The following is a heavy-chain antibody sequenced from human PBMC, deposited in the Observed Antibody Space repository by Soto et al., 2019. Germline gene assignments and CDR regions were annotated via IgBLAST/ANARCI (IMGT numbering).Heavy chain of an antibody. D-gene: IGHD1-7*01. V-gene: IGHV4-34*01. J-gene: IGHJ6*03. CDR1: GGSFSGYY. CDR2: INHSGST. Sequence: PSETLSLTCAVYGGSFSGYYWSWIRQPPGKGLEWIGEINHSGSTNYNPSLKSRVTISVDTSKNQFSLKLSSVTAADTAVYYCARKERGQLELNYYYMDVWGKGTTVTVSS. CDR3: ARKERGQLELNYYYMDV.